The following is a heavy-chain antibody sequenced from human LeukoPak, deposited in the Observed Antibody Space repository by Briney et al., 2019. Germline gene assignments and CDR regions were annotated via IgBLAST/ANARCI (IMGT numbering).Heavy chain of an antibody. D-gene: IGHD3-22*01. J-gene: IGHJ4*02. V-gene: IGHV4-34*01. CDR3: ASGTYHYDSSGYSFDY. Sequence: SETLSLTCAVYGGSFSGYYWSWIRQPPGKGLEWIGEINHSGSTNYNPSLKSRVTISVDTSKNQFSLKLSSVTAADTAVYYCASGTYHYDSSGYSFDYWGQGTLVTVSS. CDR1: GGSFSGYY. CDR2: INHSGST.